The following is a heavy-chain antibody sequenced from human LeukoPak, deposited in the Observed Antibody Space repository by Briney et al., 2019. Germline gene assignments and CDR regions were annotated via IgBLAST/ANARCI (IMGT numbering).Heavy chain of an antibody. V-gene: IGHV5-51*01. CDR3: ARHQRRVGIRFFEWNNWFDP. CDR2: IYPGDSDT. CDR1: GYSFTSYW. Sequence: GESLKISCKGSGYSFTSYWIGWVRQMPGKGLEWMGIIYPGDSDTRYSPSFQGQVTISADKSISTAYLQWSSLKASDTAMYYCARHQRRVGIRFFEWNNWFDPWGQGTQVTVSS. D-gene: IGHD3-3*01. J-gene: IGHJ5*02.